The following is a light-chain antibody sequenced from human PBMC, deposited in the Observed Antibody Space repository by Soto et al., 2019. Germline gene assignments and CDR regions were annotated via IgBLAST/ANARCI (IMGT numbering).Light chain of an antibody. J-gene: IGKJ1*01. Sequence: IQLTQSPSSLSASVGDRVTITCRASQNINSWLAWYQQKPGKAPNLLIYKASSLESGVPSRFSGSGSGTEFTLTISSLQPDDFATYYCQHYNSYSEAFGQGTKVDIK. CDR3: QHYNSYSEA. CDR1: QNINSW. V-gene: IGKV1-5*03. CDR2: KAS.